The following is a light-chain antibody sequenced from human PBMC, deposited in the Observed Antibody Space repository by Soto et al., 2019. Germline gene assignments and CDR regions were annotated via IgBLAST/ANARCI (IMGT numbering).Light chain of an antibody. CDR2: GAS. CDR3: QQYNNWPPKVT. CDR1: QSISSN. V-gene: IGKV3-15*01. J-gene: IGKJ5*01. Sequence: EIVNTQSPTTLTGSPGERATLSCRASQSISSNLAWYQQKPGQAPRPLIYGASTRATGIPARFSGSGSGTEFTLTISSLRSEDFAVYYCQQYNNWPPKVTFGQGTRLEIK.